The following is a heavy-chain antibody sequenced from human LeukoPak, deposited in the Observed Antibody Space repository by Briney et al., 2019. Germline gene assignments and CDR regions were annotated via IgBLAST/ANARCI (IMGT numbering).Heavy chain of an antibody. CDR1: GGSISNFY. V-gene: IGHV4-4*07. J-gene: IGHJ4*02. CDR2: IYTSGST. CDR3: ARETTGAGTARPFDY. D-gene: IGHD6-13*01. Sequence: SETLSLTCTVSGGSISNFYWSWLRQPAGKTLEWIGRIYTSGSTNYNPSLKSRVTMSVETSKNQFSLKLSSVTAADTAVYFCARETTGAGTARPFDYWGQGTLVTVSS.